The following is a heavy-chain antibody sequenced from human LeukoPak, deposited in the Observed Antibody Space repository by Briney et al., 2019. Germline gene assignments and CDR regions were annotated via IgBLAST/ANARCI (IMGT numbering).Heavy chain of an antibody. J-gene: IGHJ4*02. D-gene: IGHD6-13*01. CDR2: MNPNSGNT. V-gene: IGHV1-8*03. Sequence: ASVKVSCKASGYTFTSYDINWVRQATGQGLEWMGWMNPNSGNTGYAQKFQGRVTITRNTSISTAYMELSSLRSEDTAVYYCARGRREKRIPSIAAAGTGVRYYFDYWGQGTLVTVSS. CDR1: GYTFTSYD. CDR3: ARGRREKRIPSIAAAGTGVRYYFDY.